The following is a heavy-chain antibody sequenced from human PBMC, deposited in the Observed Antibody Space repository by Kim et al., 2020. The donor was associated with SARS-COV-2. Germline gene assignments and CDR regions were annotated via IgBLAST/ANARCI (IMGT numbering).Heavy chain of an antibody. V-gene: IGHV4-34*01. CDR3: AGGRYYYYYGMDV. J-gene: IGHJ6*02. CDR1: GGSFSGYY. Sequence: SETLSLTCAVYGGSFSGYYWSWIRQPPGKGLEWIGEINHSGSTNYNPSLKSRVTISVDTSKNQFSLKLSSVTAADTAVYYCAGGRYYYYYGMDVWGQGTTVTVSS. CDR2: INHSGST.